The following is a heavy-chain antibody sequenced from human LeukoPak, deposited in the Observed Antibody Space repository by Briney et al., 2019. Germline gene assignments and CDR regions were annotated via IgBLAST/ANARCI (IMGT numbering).Heavy chain of an antibody. D-gene: IGHD3-22*01. J-gene: IGHJ3*02. Sequence: ASVKVSCKASGYTFTSYGMNWVRQAPGQGPEWMGWINTNTGNPTYAQGFSGRFVFSLDTSVSTAYLQISSLKAEDTAVYYCARVPDYYDTGGAFDIWGQGTMVTVSS. CDR2: INTNTGNP. CDR1: GYTFTSYG. V-gene: IGHV7-4-1*02. CDR3: ARVPDYYDTGGAFDI.